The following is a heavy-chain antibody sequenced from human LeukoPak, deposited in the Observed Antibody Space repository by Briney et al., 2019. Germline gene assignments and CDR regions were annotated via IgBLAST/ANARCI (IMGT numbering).Heavy chain of an antibody. D-gene: IGHD6-19*01. CDR2: INPNSGGT. V-gene: IGHV1-2*02. CDR3: AREILYGLVLGNFDY. CDR1: GYTFTGYY. Sequence: ASVKVSCKASGYTFTGYYMHWVRQAPGRGLEWMGWINPNSGGTNYAQKFQGRVTMTRDTSISTAYMELSRLRSDDTAVYYCAREILYGLVLGNFDYWGQGTLVTVSS. J-gene: IGHJ4*02.